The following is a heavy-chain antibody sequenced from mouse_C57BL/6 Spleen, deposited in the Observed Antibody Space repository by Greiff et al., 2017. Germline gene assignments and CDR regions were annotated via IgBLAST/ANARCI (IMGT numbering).Heavy chain of an antibody. J-gene: IGHJ3*01. D-gene: IGHD1-1*01. CDR2: IDPSDSET. Sequence: VKLQQPGAELVRPGSSVKLSCKASGYTFTSYWMHWVKQRPIQGLEWIGNIDPSDSETHYNQKFKDKATLTVDKSSSTAYMQLSSLTSEDSAVYYCARGEFITTRGFAYWGQGTLVTVSA. CDR3: ARGEFITTRGFAY. V-gene: IGHV1-52*01. CDR1: GYTFTSYW.